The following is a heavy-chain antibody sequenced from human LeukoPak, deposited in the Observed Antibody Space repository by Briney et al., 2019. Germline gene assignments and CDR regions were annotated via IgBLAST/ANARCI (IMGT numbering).Heavy chain of an antibody. J-gene: IGHJ4*02. CDR1: GYSFTGYY. CDR2: INPNSGGT. D-gene: IGHD2-2*01. Sequence: GASVKVSCKASGYSFTGYYMHWVRQAPGQGLEWMGWINPNSGGTNYAQKFQGRVTMTRDTSISTAYMELSRLRSDDTAVYYCARDGGYCSSTSCYHDWGQGTLVTVSS. CDR3: ARDGGYCSSTSCYHD. V-gene: IGHV1-2*02.